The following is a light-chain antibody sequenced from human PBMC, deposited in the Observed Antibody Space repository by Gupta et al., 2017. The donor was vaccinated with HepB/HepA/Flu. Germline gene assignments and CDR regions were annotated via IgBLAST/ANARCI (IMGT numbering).Light chain of an antibody. CDR3: SSFTASSTLVL. J-gene: IGLJ2*01. CDR1: SSDVGGYES. CDR2: DVT. Sequence: QSALTQPASVSGPPGQSITISCTGTSSDVGGYESVSWYQPLPGRAPKLLIYDVTSRPSGVSYRFSGSKSGNVASLTISGLQAEDEAEYYCSSFTASSTLVLFGGGTELTVL. V-gene: IGLV2-14*03.